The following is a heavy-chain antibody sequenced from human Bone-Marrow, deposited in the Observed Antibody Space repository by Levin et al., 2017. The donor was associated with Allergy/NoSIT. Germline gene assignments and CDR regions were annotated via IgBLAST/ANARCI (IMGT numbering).Heavy chain of an antibody. CDR1: GFPFRHYS. V-gene: IGHV3-21*01. CDR2: ISDSSNYI. J-gene: IGHJ4*02. CDR3: AKMGDNRSSSGYYFDY. Sequence: PGLSLLLSFSSSGFPFRHYSMIWVRQAPGKGLEWVASISDSSNYIHYADSLKGRLTISRDNAKSSVFLQVNSLRAEDTAVYYCAKMGDNRSSSGYYFDYWGQGTLVTVSS. D-gene: IGHD2-21*01.